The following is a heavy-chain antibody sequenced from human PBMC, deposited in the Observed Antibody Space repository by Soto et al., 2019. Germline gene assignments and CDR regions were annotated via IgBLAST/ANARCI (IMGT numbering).Heavy chain of an antibody. CDR1: GYTLTSYY. V-gene: IGHV1-46*01. J-gene: IGHJ4*02. CDR3: ARDGPGIVGATENFDY. D-gene: IGHD1-26*01. Sequence: GASVKVSCKASGYTLTSYYMHWVRQAPGQGLEWMGIINPSGGSTSYAQKFQGRVSMTRDTSTSTVYMEVSSLRSEDTAVYYCARDGPGIVGATENFDYWGQGTLVTVSS. CDR2: INPSGGST.